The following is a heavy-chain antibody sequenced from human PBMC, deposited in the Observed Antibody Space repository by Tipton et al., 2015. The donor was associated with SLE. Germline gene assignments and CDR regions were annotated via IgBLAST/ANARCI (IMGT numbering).Heavy chain of an antibody. V-gene: IGHV4-34*01. CDR1: GESFSGYY. CDR3: AKDYNHDNADYN. CDR2: ISPSVST. D-gene: IGHD4-17*01. J-gene: IGHJ4*02. Sequence: LRLSCAVYGESFSGYYWSWIRQPPGKGLEWIGEISPSVSTNYNPSLKSRVTISVDTSKNQYSLKLNSVTVADTAVYYCAKDYNHDNADYNWGQGTLVIVSS.